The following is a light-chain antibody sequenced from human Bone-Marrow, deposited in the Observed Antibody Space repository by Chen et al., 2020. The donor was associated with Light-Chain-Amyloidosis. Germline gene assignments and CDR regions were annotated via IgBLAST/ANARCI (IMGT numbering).Light chain of an antibody. Sequence: SYVLTQPSSVSVAPGQTATLACGGHNLGSTSVHWYQQTPGQAHLLVVYDDRDRPSGIPERLSGSNYGNTATLTISRVEAEDEADYYWQVWDRRLDRPVCGGWTKLTVL. J-gene: IGLJ3*02. V-gene: IGLV3-21*02. CDR1: NLGSTS. CDR3: QVWDRRLDRPV. CDR2: DDR.